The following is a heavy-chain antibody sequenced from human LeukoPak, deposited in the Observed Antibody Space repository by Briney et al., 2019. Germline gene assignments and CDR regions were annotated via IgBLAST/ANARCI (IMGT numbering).Heavy chain of an antibody. V-gene: IGHV3-48*01. J-gene: IGHJ6*03. D-gene: IGHD6-13*01. CDR3: ARDLPPPSRRSSSWYYYYYMDV. CDR1: GFTFSRFN. CDR2: ISSSGTI. Sequence: GGSLRLSCAASGFTFSRFNMNWVRQAPGKGLEWVSYISSSGTIYYADSVKGRFTISRDNAKNSLYLQMNSLRAEDTAVYYCARDLPPPSRRSSSWYYYYYMDVWGKGTTVTVSS.